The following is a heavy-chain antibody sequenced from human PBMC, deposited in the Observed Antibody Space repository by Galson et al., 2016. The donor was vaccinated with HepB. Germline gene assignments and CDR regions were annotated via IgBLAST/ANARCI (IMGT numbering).Heavy chain of an antibody. D-gene: IGHD5-12*01. CDR2: TNAGNGNT. CDR3: ARDAMGATKYFDY. J-gene: IGHJ4*02. V-gene: IGHV1-3*01. CDR1: GSTFTTFA. Sequence: SVKVSCKASGSTFTTFAFHWVRQAPGQRLEWMGWTNAGNGNTKYSQKFKDRVTITRDTSATTVYMHLTTVTSEDTALYFCARDAMGATKYFDYWGQGTLITVS.